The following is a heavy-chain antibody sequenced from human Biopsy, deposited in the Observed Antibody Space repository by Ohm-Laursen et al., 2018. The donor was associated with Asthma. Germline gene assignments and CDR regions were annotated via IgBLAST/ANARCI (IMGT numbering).Heavy chain of an antibody. D-gene: IGHD5-12*01. CDR1: GYTFTGYY. V-gene: IGHV1-2*06. CDR3: ARELLDIVAFDYYYYGMDV. J-gene: IGHJ6*02. CDR2: INPNGGGT. Sequence: ASVKVSCKASGYTFTGYYMHWVRQAPGQGLEWMGRINPNGGGTNYAQKFQGRVTMTRDTPISTAYMELSSLRSDDTAVYYRARELLDIVAFDYYYYGMDVWGQGTTVTVSS.